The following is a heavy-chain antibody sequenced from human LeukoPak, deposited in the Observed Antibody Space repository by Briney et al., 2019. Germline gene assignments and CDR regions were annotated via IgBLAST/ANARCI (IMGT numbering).Heavy chain of an antibody. CDR1: GDSISTYY. CDR3: ARHAPGVSFDY. V-gene: IGHV4-59*08. CDR2: IHYSGST. Sequence: SETLSLTCTVSGDSISTYYLSWIRQAPGKGLEWIGYIHYSGSTIYNPSLESRVTISVDTSQSQFSLKLSSMTAADTAVYYCARHAPGVSFDYWGQGTLVTVSS. J-gene: IGHJ4*02.